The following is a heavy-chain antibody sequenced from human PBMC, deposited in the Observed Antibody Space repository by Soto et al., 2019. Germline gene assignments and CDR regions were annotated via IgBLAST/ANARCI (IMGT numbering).Heavy chain of an antibody. CDR3: ASRPYYDFWSGPGRVEVY. CDR1: SGSISSSNW. Sequence: ASETLSLTCAVSSGSISSSNWWSWVRQSPGKGLEWIGEIYHSGSTNYNPSLKSRVTISVDKSKNQFFLKLSSVTAADTAVYYCASRPYYDFWSGPGRVEVYWGQGTLVTVSS. D-gene: IGHD3-3*01. V-gene: IGHV4-4*02. CDR2: IYHSGST. J-gene: IGHJ4*02.